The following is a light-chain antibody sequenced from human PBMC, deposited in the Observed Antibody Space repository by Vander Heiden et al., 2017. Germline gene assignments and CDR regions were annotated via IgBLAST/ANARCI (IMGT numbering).Light chain of an antibody. CDR2: WAS. Sequence: DIVMTQSPDSLAVSLGERATINCKSSQSVLYSSNNMNFLAWYQQKPGQPPKLLIYWASTRESGVPDRFSGGGSGTDFTLTISTLQAEDVAVYYCQQYYNPPLTFGGGTRVEIK. V-gene: IGKV4-1*01. J-gene: IGKJ4*01. CDR3: QQYYNPPLT. CDR1: QSVLYSSNNMNF.